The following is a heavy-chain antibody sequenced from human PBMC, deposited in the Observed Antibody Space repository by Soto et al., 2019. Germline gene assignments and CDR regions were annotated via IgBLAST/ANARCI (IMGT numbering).Heavy chain of an antibody. CDR3: ARGLEWELLLDAFDI. D-gene: IGHD1-26*01. V-gene: IGHV4-31*03. Sequence: QVQLQESGPGLVKPSQTLSLTCTVSGGSITSGVYYWSWIRQHPGKGLEWIGYIYYSGSTFCNPSIKSRVTISVDTSKNQFSLKLSSVTAADTAVYFCARGLEWELLLDAFDIWGQGTMVTVSS. J-gene: IGHJ3*02. CDR1: GGSITSGVYY. CDR2: IYYSGST.